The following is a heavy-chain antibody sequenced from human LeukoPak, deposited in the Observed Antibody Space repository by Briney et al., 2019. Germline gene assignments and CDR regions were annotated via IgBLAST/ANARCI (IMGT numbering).Heavy chain of an antibody. J-gene: IGHJ4*02. V-gene: IGHV7-4-1*02. Sequence: GASVKVSCKASGYTFTRYAMNWVRQAPGQGLEWMGWINTNTGNPTYAQGFTGRFVFSLDTSVSTAYLQISSLKAEDTAVYYCARGRGAARESSGGVAYYFDYWGQGTLVTVSS. CDR2: INTNTGNP. CDR3: ARGRGAARESSGGVAYYFDY. D-gene: IGHD6-6*01. CDR1: GYTFTRYA.